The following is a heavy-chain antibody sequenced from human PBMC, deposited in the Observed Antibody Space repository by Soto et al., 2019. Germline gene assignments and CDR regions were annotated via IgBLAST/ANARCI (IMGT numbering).Heavy chain of an antibody. D-gene: IGHD1-26*01. CDR1: GYTFTSYA. V-gene: IGHV1-3*01. J-gene: IGHJ3*02. CDR2: INAGNGNT. Sequence: ASVKVSCKASGYTFTSYAMHWVRQAPGQRLEWMGWINAGNGNTKYSQKFQGRVTITRDTSASTAYMELSSLRSEDTAVYYCARDQGCELLTDAFDIWGQGTMDTVSS. CDR3: ARDQGCELLTDAFDI.